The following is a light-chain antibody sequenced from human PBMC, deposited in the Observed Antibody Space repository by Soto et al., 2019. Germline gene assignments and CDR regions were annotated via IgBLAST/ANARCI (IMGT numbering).Light chain of an antibody. V-gene: IGKV2-28*01. J-gene: IGKJ4*01. CDR1: QSLLHSNGYNY. CDR3: MQALQTPT. CDR2: LGS. Sequence: DIVMTQAPLSLPVTPGEPASISCRSSQSLLHSNGYNYLDWYLQKPGQSPQLLIFLGSNRASGVPDRFSGSGSGTDFTLQISRVEPEDVGVYFCMQALQTPTFGGGTKVDIK.